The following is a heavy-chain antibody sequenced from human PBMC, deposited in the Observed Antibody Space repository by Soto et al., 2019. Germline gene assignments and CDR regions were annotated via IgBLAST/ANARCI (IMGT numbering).Heavy chain of an antibody. CDR3: ARASRGYYYGAIFYGMDG. CDR2: IIPIFGTA. Sequence: QVQLVQSGAEVKKPGSSVKVSCKASGGTFSSYAISWVRQAPGQGLEWMGGIIPIFGTANYAQKFQGRVTITADESTSTAYMELSSLRSEDTAVYYCARASRGYYYGAIFYGMDGWGQGTTVTVSS. J-gene: IGHJ6*02. CDR1: GGTFSSYA. D-gene: IGHD3-22*01. V-gene: IGHV1-69*01.